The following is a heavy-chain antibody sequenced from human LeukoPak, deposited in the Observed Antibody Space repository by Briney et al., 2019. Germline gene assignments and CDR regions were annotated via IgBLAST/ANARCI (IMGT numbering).Heavy chain of an antibody. CDR2: IYYSGST. D-gene: IGHD4-17*01. CDR1: GGSISSSSYY. Sequence: SETLSLTCTVSGGSISSSSYYWGWIRQPPGKGLEWIGSIYYSGSTYYNPSLKSRVTISVDTSKNQFSLKLSSVTAADTAVYYCASRSTVTTSGILFDYWGQGTLVTVSS. J-gene: IGHJ4*02. CDR3: ASRSTVTTSGILFDY. V-gene: IGHV4-39*01.